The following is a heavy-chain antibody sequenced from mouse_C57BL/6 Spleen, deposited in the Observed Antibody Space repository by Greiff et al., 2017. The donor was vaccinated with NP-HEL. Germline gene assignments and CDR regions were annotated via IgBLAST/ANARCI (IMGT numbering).Heavy chain of an antibody. D-gene: IGHD1-1*01. CDR2: INPSSGYT. CDR1: GYTFTSYT. CDR3: ARFPGSSLYYYAMDY. V-gene: IGHV1-4*01. J-gene: IGHJ4*01. Sequence: QVQLQQSGAELARPGASVKMSCKASGYTFTSYTMHWVKQRPGQGLEWIGYINPSSGYTKYNQKFKDKATLTADKSSSTAYMQLSSLTSEDSAVYYCARFPGSSLYYYAMDYWGQGTSVTVSS.